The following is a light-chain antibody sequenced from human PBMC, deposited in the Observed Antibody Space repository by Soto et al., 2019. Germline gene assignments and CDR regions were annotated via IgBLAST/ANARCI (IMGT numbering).Light chain of an antibody. CDR3: ISYTSDDVRYV. CDR1: NSDVGIYDF. Sequence: QSVLTQPASVSGTPGQSITISCTGSNSDVGIYDFVSWYQHHPGRAPKLIVSEVSHRPSGASNRFSGSKSGNTASLTISGLQSEDEADYYCISYTSDDVRYVFGTGTKLTVL. CDR2: EVS. V-gene: IGLV2-14*01. J-gene: IGLJ1*01.